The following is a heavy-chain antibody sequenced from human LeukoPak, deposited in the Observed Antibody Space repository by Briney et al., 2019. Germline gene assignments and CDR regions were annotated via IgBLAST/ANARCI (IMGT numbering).Heavy chain of an antibody. Sequence: PSETLSLTCAVSGGSISSSNWWSWVRQPPGKGLEWIGEIYHSGSTNYNPSLKSRVTISVDKSKNQFSLKLSSVTAADTAVYYCARGRGYIAAAGSYWYFDLWGRGTLVTVSS. CDR2: IYHSGST. V-gene: IGHV4-4*02. D-gene: IGHD6-13*01. CDR3: ARGRGYIAAAGSYWYFDL. J-gene: IGHJ2*01. CDR1: GGSISSSNW.